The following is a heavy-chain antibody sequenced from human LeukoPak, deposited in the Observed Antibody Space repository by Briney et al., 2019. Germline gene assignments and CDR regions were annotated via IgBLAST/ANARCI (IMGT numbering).Heavy chain of an antibody. CDR2: ISYDGSNK. V-gene: IGHV3-30*04. J-gene: IGHJ3*02. CDR3: ARDLCSYGSSSAFDI. Sequence: GGSLRLSCAASGFTFSSYAMHWVRQAPGKGLEWVAVISYDGSNKYYADSVKGRFTISRDNSKNTLYLQMNSLRAEDTAVYYCARDLCSYGSSSAFDIWGQGTMVTVSS. D-gene: IGHD5-18*01. CDR1: GFTFSSYA.